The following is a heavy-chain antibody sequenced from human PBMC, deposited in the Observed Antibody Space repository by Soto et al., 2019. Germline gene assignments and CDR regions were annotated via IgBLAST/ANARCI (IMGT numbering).Heavy chain of an antibody. CDR1: GYTFTSYG. D-gene: IGHD3-16*02. CDR3: AREGIMITFGGVIDYYYMDV. J-gene: IGHJ6*03. V-gene: IGHV1-18*01. CDR2: ISAYNGNT. Sequence: ASLKVSCKASGYTFTSYGISWVRQAPGQGLEWMGWISAYNGNTNYAQKLQGRVTMTTDTSTSTAYMELRSLRSDDTAVYYCAREGIMITFGGVIDYYYMDVWGKGTTVTVSS.